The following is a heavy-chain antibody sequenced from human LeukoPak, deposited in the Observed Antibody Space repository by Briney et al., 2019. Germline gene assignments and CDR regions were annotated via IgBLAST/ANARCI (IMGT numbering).Heavy chain of an antibody. CDR3: ARDRVVRGVMIDYYYYGMDV. CDR2: IYYNGDT. V-gene: IGHV4-61*01. D-gene: IGHD3-10*01. J-gene: IGHJ6*02. CDR1: GGSVSSGSYY. Sequence: KASETLSLTCTVSGGSVSSGSYYWSWIRQSPGKKLEWIGYIYYNGDTNYNPSLRSRVAISAATSKNQFSLKLSSVTAADTAVYYCARDRVVRGVMIDYYYYGMDVWGQGTTVTVSS.